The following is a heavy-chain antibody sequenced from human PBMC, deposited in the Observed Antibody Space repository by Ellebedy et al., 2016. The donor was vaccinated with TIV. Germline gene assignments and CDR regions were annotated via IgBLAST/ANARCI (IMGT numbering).Heavy chain of an antibody. D-gene: IGHD2-2*01. V-gene: IGHV4-34*01. Sequence: SETLSLTXAVYGGSFSGYYWSWIRQPPGRGLEWIGEINHSGSTNYNPSLKSRVTISVDTSKNQFSLKLSSVTAADTAVYYCARGCSSTSCYVLFDPWGQGTLVTVSS. CDR1: GGSFSGYY. CDR3: ARGCSSTSCYVLFDP. CDR2: INHSGST. J-gene: IGHJ5*02.